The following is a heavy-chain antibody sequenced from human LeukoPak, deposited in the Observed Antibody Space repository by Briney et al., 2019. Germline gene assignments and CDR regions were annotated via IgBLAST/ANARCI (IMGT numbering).Heavy chain of an antibody. J-gene: IGHJ4*02. V-gene: IGHV3-23*01. CDR2: ISGSGAST. CDR3: AKTLARHGTFDY. CDR1: GFTLSSYA. Sequence: PGGSLRLSCAASGFTLSSYAMSWVRQAPGRGLEWVSAISGSGASTYYADSVKGRFTISRDNSKNTLSLQMSSLRAEDTAVYYCAKTLARHGTFDYWGQGTLVTVSS. D-gene: IGHD1-14*01.